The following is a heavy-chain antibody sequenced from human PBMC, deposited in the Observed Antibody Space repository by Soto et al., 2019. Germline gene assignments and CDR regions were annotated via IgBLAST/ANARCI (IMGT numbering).Heavy chain of an antibody. D-gene: IGHD1-20*01. CDR1: GGSISSGGYY. V-gene: IGHV4-31*03. CDR3: ASNNWEGFWFDP. CDR2: IYYSGST. Sequence: PSETLSLTCTVSGGSISSGGYYWSWIRQHPGKGLEWIGYIYYSGSTYYNPSLKSRVTISVDTSKNQFSLKLSSVTAADTAVYYCASNNWEGFWFDPWGQGTLVTVSS. J-gene: IGHJ5*02.